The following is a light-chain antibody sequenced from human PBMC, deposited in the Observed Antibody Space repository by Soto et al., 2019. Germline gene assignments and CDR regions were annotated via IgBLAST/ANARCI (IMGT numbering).Light chain of an antibody. J-gene: IGLJ3*02. CDR1: SSDVGNYNY. Sequence: QSALTQPPSASGSPRQSVTISCTGTSSDVGNYNYVSWYQQHPGKAPKLMIFEVSERPSGVPHRFSGSKSGNTASLTVSGLQPEDEADYYCSSYSGSNALVFGGGTKLTVL. V-gene: IGLV2-8*01. CDR2: EVS. CDR3: SSYSGSNALV.